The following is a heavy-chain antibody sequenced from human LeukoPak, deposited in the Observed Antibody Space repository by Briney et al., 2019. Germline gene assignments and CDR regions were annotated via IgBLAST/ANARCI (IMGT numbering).Heavy chain of an antibody. CDR2: IYPGDSDT. CDR3: ARSGGYYGSGSYYNPGGYYYYYMDV. D-gene: IGHD3-10*01. Sequence: GESLKISCKGSGYSFTSYWIGWVRQMPGKGLEWMGIIYPGDSDTRYSPSFQGQVTISADKSISTAYLQWSSLKASDTAMYYCARSGGYYGSGSYYNPGGYYYYYMDVWGKGTTVTVSS. V-gene: IGHV5-51*01. J-gene: IGHJ6*03. CDR1: GYSFTSYW.